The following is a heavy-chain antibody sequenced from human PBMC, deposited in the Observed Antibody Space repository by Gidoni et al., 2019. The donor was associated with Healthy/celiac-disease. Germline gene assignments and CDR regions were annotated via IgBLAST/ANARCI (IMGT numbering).Heavy chain of an antibody. CDR1: GSTFSSYA. Sequence: QVQLVESGGGVVQPGRSLRLSCAASGSTFSSYAMHWVRQAPGKGLEWVAVISYDGSNKYYADSVKGRFTISRDNSKNTLYLQMNSLRAEDTAVYYCAREGDPDAFDIWGQGTMVTVSS. J-gene: IGHJ3*02. D-gene: IGHD3-10*01. V-gene: IGHV3-30-3*01. CDR2: ISYDGSNK. CDR3: AREGDPDAFDI.